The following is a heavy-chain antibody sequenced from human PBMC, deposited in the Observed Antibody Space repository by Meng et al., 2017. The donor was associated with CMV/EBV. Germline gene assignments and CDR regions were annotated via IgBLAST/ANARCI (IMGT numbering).Heavy chain of an antibody. CDR3: ARDQGGYGDYVDAFDI. Sequence: GSLRLSCTVSGGSISSSSYYWGWIRQPPGKGLEWIGSIYYSGSTNYNPSLKSRVTISVDTSKNQFSLKLSSVTAADTAVYYCARDQGGYGDYVDAFDIWGQGTMVTVSS. J-gene: IGHJ3*02. CDR2: IYYSGST. D-gene: IGHD4-17*01. CDR1: GGSISSSSYY. V-gene: IGHV4-39*07.